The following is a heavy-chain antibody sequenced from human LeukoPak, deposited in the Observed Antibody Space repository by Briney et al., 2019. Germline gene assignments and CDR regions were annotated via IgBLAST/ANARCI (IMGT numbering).Heavy chain of an antibody. V-gene: IGHV3-74*01. Sequence: PGGSLRLSCAASGFSLSSYWMHWVRQAPGKGLVWVSRINSDGSTTNYADSVKGRFTLSRDNAKNTLYLQMNSLRAEDTAVYYCARRQYRSSWYYFDYWGQGTLVTVSS. J-gene: IGHJ4*02. CDR1: GFSLSSYW. CDR2: INSDGSTT. D-gene: IGHD6-13*01. CDR3: ARRQYRSSWYYFDY.